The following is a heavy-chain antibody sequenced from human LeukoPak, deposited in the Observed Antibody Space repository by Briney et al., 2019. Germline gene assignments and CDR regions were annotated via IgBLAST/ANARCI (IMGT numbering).Heavy chain of an antibody. D-gene: IGHD2-15*01. CDR3: ARVSTYCSGGSCYSSWFDP. Sequence: GGSLRLSCAASGFTVSSNYMSWVRQAPGKGLEWVSVIYSGGSTYCADSVKGRFTISRDNSKNTLYLQMNSLRAEDTAVYYCARVSTYCSGGSCYSSWFDPWGQGTLVTVSS. CDR1: GFTVSSNY. J-gene: IGHJ5*02. CDR2: IYSGGST. V-gene: IGHV3-53*01.